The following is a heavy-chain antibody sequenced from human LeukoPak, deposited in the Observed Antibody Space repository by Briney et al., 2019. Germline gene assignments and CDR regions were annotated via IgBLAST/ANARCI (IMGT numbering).Heavy chain of an antibody. CDR1: GGSISSYY. Sequence: SETLSLTCTVSGGSISSYYWSWIRQPPGKGLEWIGYIYYSGSTNYNPSLKSRVTISVDTSKNQFSLKLSSVTAADTAVYYCARDAGYGSGSYYMDVWGKGTTVTVSS. CDR3: ARDAGYGSGSYYMDV. CDR2: IYYSGST. J-gene: IGHJ6*03. V-gene: IGHV4-59*01. D-gene: IGHD3-10*01.